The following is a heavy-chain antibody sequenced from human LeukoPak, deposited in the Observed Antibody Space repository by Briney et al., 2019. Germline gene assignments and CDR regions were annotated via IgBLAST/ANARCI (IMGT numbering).Heavy chain of an antibody. CDR2: INPNSGGT. CDR3: ARAVHDAYGDFFDY. J-gene: IGHJ4*02. V-gene: IGHV1-2*02. D-gene: IGHD4-17*01. Sequence: ASVKVSCKASGYTFTEYYIQWVRQAPGQGLEWMGWINPNSGGTHYEQKFQGRVSMTRDTSITTAYMELSSLRSDDTAFYYCARAVHDAYGDFFDYWGQQALVTVSS. CDR1: GYTFTEYY.